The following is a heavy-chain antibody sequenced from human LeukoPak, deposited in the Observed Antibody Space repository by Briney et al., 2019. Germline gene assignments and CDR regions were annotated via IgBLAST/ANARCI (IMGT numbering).Heavy chain of an antibody. V-gene: IGHV4-59*01. CDR3: ARARGAGPGGHFDY. Sequence: SETLSLTCTVSGGSIRSYYWNWIRQPPGKGLEWIGYIYYSGNTNYNPSLKSRVTISVDTSKNQFSLKLSSVTAADTAVYYCARARGAGPGGHFDYWGQGTLVTVSS. D-gene: IGHD6-19*01. CDR2: IYYSGNT. CDR1: GGSIRSYY. J-gene: IGHJ4*02.